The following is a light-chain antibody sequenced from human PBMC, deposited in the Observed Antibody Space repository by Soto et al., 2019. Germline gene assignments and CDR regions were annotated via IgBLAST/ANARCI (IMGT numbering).Light chain of an antibody. J-gene: IGKJ1*01. CDR2: DAY. CDR1: ESVRSKY. V-gene: IGKV3D-20*01. CDR3: QQYGISRT. Sequence: LSLLPGQRATLSCGDSESVRSKYSAWYQQKPGTXPXXXIYDAYNRATGIPDRFSGSGYATDLTLTISRLENEDLAVYYCQQYGISRTFGQGTHVDI.